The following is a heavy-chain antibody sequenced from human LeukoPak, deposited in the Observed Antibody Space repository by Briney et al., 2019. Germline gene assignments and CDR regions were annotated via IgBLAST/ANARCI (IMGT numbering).Heavy chain of an antibody. V-gene: IGHV3-21*01. CDR1: GFTFSNYA. D-gene: IGHD4-23*01. CDR3: ARVPLTTVEQDAIDL. CDR2: ISSSSSYI. Sequence: PGGSLRLSCAASGFTFSNYAMNWVRQAPGKGLEWVSSISSSSSYIYYADSVKGRFTISRDNAKNSLYLQMNSLRAEDTAVYYCARVPLTTVEQDAIDLWGRGTLVTVSS. J-gene: IGHJ2*01.